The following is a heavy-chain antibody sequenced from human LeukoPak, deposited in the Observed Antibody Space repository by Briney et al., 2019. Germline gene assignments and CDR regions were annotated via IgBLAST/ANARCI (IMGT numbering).Heavy chain of an antibody. V-gene: IGHV3-7*01. D-gene: IGHD3-3*01. J-gene: IGHJ6*03. CDR3: ARDHVVAVLRFLEWLSVGMDV. Sequence: GGSLRLSCAASGFTFSRYWMSWVRQAPGKRLEWVANIKHDGSEKYYVDSVEGRFTISRDNAKNSLSLQMNSLRAEDTAVYYCARDHVVAVLRFLEWLSVGMDVWGKGTTVTVSS. CDR1: GFTFSRYW. CDR2: IKHDGSEK.